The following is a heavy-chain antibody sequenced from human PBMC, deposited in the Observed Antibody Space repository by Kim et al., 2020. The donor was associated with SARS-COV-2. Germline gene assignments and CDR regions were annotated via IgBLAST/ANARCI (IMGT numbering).Heavy chain of an antibody. Sequence: SGKGRFTIPRDHSKNPLYLQMSSLRAEDTAVYYCASGSSYSYLYWGQGTLVTVSS. D-gene: IGHD5-18*01. J-gene: IGHJ4*02. V-gene: IGHV3-64D*08. CDR3: ASGSSYSYLY.